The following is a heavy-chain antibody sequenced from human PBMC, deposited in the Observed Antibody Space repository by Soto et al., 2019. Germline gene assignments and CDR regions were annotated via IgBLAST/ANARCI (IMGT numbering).Heavy chain of an antibody. D-gene: IGHD6-19*01. CDR2: INAGNGNT. J-gene: IGHJ4*02. CDR1: GNTFISYA. CDR3: ARGPLPWLGLNY. V-gene: IGHV1-3*01. Sequence: ASVKVSCKAFGNTFISYAMHWGGQAPGQRLEWMGWINAGNGNTKYSQKFQGRVTITRDTSASTAYMELSSLRSEDTAVYYCARGPLPWLGLNYWGQGTLVTVSS.